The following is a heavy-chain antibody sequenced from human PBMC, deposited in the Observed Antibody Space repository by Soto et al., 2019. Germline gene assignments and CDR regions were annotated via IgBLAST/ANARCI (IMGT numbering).Heavy chain of an antibody. J-gene: IGHJ6*02. CDR1: GFTFSSYG. CDR3: AKELRDIVLMVYAIEYYYYGMDV. Sequence: GGALRLSCAASGFTFSSYGMHWVRQAPGKGLDGVAVISYDGSNKYYADSVKGRFTISRDNSKNTLYLQMNSLRAEDTAVYYCAKELRDIVLMVYAIEYYYYGMDVWGQGTTVTVSS. CDR2: ISYDGSNK. V-gene: IGHV3-30*18. D-gene: IGHD2-8*01.